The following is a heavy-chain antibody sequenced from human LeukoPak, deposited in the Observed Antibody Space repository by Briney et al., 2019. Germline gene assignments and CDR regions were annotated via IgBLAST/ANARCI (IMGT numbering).Heavy chain of an antibody. CDR1: GFTFSSYS. V-gene: IGHV3-21*04. CDR2: ISSSSSYI. CDR3: ARAPTSGSGSLDY. D-gene: IGHD3-10*01. Sequence: PGGSLRLSCAASGFTFSSYSMNWVRQAPGKGLEWVSSISSSSSYIYYADSVKGRFTISRDNAKNSLYLQMNSLRAEDTAVYYCARAPTSGSGSLDYWGQGTLVTVSS. J-gene: IGHJ4*02.